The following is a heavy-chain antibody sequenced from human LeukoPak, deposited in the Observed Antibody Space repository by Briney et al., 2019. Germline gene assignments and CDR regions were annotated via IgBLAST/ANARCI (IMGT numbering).Heavy chain of an antibody. D-gene: IGHD6-13*01. Sequence: SETLSLTCTVSGGSITSYYWSWIRQPPGKGLECIGYIYYSGSTYYNPSLKSRVTISVDTSKNQLSLMLNSVTAADTAVYYCARGGGISHYYYYMDVWGKGTTVTISS. V-gene: IGHV4-59*01. CDR2: IYYSGST. CDR1: GGSITSYY. CDR3: ARGGGISHYYYYMDV. J-gene: IGHJ6*03.